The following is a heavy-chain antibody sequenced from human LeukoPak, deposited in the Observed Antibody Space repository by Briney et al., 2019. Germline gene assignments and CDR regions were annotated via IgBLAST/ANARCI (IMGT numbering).Heavy chain of an antibody. V-gene: IGHV1-69*05. CDR1: GGTFSSYA. Sequence: SVKVSCKASGGTFSSYAISWVRQAPGQGLEWMGRIIPIFGTANYAQKFQGRVTITTDESTSTAHIELSRLRSEDTAVYYCARVTGYSSGWYWFDPWGQGTLVTVSS. D-gene: IGHD6-19*01. CDR2: IIPIFGTA. J-gene: IGHJ5*02. CDR3: ARVTGYSSGWYWFDP.